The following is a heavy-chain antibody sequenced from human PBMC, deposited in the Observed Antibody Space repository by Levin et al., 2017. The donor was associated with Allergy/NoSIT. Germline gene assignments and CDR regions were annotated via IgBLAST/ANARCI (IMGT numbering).Heavy chain of an antibody. J-gene: IGHJ4*02. CDR2: IRNKAHGGTT. D-gene: IGHD3-16*02. V-gene: IGHV3-49*04. Sequence: GESLKISCTGSGFTFGDYAMSWVRQAPGKGLEWVGFIRNKAHGGTTEYAASVKGRLTIPRDDSKSIAYLQMNSLKTEDTVVYFCARGCPTNYEYNWGSYRDGYFDYWGQGALVTVSS. CDR1: GFTFGDYA. CDR3: ARGCPTNYEYNWGSYRDGYFDY.